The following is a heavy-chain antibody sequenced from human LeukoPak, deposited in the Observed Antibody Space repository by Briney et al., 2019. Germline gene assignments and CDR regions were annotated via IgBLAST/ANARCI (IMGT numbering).Heavy chain of an antibody. CDR3: ARGLGWYWFDP. V-gene: IGHV6-1*01. CDR2: TYYGSKWYN. Sequence: SQTLSLTCAISGDSVSSNTAAWNCIRQSPSRGLEWLGRTYYGSKWYNDYAVSVKSRITIKPDTSKNQFSLQLNSVTPEDTAVYYCARGLGWYWFDPWGQGTLVTVSS. D-gene: IGHD6-19*01. CDR1: GDSVSSNTAA. J-gene: IGHJ5*02.